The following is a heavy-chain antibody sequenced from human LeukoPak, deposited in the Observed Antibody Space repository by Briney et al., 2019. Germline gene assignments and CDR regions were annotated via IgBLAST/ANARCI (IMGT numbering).Heavy chain of an antibody. CDR1: GGTFSSYA. D-gene: IGHD3-3*01. CDR2: IIPILGIA. CDR3: ARGMDFWSNSDAFDI. Sequence: SVKVSCKASGGTFSSYAISWVRQAPGQGLEWMGRIIPILGIANYAQKFQGRVTITADKSTSTAYMELSRLRSDDTAVYYCARGMDFWSNSDAFDIWGQGTMVTVSS. V-gene: IGHV1-69*04. J-gene: IGHJ3*02.